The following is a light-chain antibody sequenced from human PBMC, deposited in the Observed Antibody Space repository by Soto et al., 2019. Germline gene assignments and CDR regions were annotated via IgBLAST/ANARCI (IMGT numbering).Light chain of an antibody. CDR3: QQRSSSPWT. CDR2: AVS. Sequence: EIVLTQSPGTLTLSPGESAALSCRASQTISNNYLVWYRQKPGQAPRLLIYAVSSRAAGIPDRFSGSGSGTDFALTIARLEPEDSAVYYCQQRSSSPWTFGQGTSVEI. V-gene: IGKV3-20*01. CDR1: QTISNNY. J-gene: IGKJ1*01.